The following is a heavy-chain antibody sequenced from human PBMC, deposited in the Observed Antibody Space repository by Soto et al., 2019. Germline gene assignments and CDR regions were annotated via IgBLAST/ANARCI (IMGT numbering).Heavy chain of an antibody. CDR2: IYYSGST. J-gene: IGHJ6*02. CDR1: GGSISSGGYY. Sequence: SETLSLTCTVSGGSISSGGYYWSWIRQHPGKGLEWIGYIYYSGSTYYNPSLKSRVTISVDTSKNQFSLKLSSVTAADTAVYYCARFIVVVVAANRSYYYYGMDVWGQGTTVTVSS. V-gene: IGHV4-31*03. CDR3: ARFIVVVVAANRSYYYYGMDV. D-gene: IGHD2-15*01.